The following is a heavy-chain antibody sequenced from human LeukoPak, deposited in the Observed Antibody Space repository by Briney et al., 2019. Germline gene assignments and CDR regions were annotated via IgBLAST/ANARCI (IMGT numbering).Heavy chain of an antibody. CDR1: GFTFSSHW. J-gene: IGHJ4*02. V-gene: IGHV3-74*01. CDR2: INSDGSST. D-gene: IGHD2-15*01. Sequence: PGGSLRLSCAASGFTFSSHWMHWVRQAPGKGLVWVSRINSDGSSTSYGDHVKGRFTISRDTAKNTLYLQLNSLRAEDTAVYYCARDECSGGSCYLDYWGQGTLVSVSS. CDR3: ARDECSGGSCYLDY.